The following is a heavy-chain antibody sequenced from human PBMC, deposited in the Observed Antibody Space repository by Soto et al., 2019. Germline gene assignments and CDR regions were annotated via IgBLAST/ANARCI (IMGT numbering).Heavy chain of an antibody. Sequence: QVQLVESGGGVVQPGRSLRLSCAASGFTFSSYGMHWVRQAPGKGLEWVAVISYDGSNKYYADSVKGRFTISRDNSKNTLYLQMNSLRAEATAVYYCAKSAGQQWLDPFDYWGQGTLVTVSS. V-gene: IGHV3-30*18. CDR1: GFTFSSYG. J-gene: IGHJ4*02. CDR3: AKSAGQQWLDPFDY. CDR2: ISYDGSNK. D-gene: IGHD6-19*01.